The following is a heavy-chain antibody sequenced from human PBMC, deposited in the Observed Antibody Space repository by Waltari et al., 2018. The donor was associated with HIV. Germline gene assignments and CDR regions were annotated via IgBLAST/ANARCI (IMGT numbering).Heavy chain of an antibody. Sequence: QVQLQESGPGLVKPSQTLSLTCTVSGGSISSGSYYRSWIRQPAGKGLEWIGRIYTSGSTNYNPSLKSRVTISVDTSKNRFSLKLSSVTAADTAVYYCARDRNYYYDSSGYFFNAFDIWGQGTMVTVSS. V-gene: IGHV4-61*02. CDR1: GGSISSGSYY. CDR2: IYTSGST. CDR3: ARDRNYYYDSSGYFFNAFDI. J-gene: IGHJ3*02. D-gene: IGHD3-22*01.